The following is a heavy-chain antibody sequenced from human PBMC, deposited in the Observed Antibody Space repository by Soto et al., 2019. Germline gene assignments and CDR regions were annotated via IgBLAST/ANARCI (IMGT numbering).Heavy chain of an antibody. CDR3: TSHAPEDMIRK. D-gene: IGHD2-15*01. Sequence: EVQLVESGGGLVQPGGSLKLSCVASGFTFSGSSMHWVRQASGNGLEWVGRIRNKANSYATAYAASVKGRFTISRDDSNNTAYLQMNSLKTEDTAVYYCTSHAPEDMIRKWGQGTLGTVAS. CDR1: GFTFSGSS. V-gene: IGHV3-73*02. CDR2: IRNKANSYAT. J-gene: IGHJ4*02.